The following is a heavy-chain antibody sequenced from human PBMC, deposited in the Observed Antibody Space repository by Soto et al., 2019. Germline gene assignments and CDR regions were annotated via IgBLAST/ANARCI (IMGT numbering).Heavy chain of an antibody. V-gene: IGHV3-7*03. CDR2: INEDGGEK. Sequence: GGSLRLSCAASGFTFSSNWMTWVRQAPGKGLEWVANINEDGGEKYYVGSVKGRFTISRDNAKNSLYLQMNSLRVEDTAVYHCARDSASGSYPYWGLGTLVTVSS. D-gene: IGHD3-10*01. J-gene: IGHJ4*02. CDR1: GFTFSSNW. CDR3: ARDSASGSYPY.